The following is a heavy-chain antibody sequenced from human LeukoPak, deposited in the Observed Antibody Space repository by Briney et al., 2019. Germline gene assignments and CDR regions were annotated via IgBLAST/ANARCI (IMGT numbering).Heavy chain of an antibody. J-gene: IGHJ4*02. V-gene: IGHV3-48*04. CDR1: GFTFSSYS. CDR3: ARAGLRGYSGYES. D-gene: IGHD5-12*01. CDR2: ISSSSSTI. Sequence: GGSLRLSCAASGFTFSSYSMNWVRQAPGKGLEWVSYISSSSSTIYYADSVKGRFTISRDNAKNSLYLQMNSLRAEVTAVYYCARAGLRGYSGYESWGQGTLVTVSS.